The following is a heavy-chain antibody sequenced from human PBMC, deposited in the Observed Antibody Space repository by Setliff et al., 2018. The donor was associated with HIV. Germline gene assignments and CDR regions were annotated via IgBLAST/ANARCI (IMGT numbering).Heavy chain of an antibody. CDR2: IDPNRGGT. D-gene: IGHD3-22*01. J-gene: IGHJ3*02. CDR1: RYTFTDYY. Sequence: ASVKVSCKASRYTFTDYYMHWVRQAPGQGLEWMGWIDPNRGGTNYAQKFQGRVTMTRDKSISTAYLQWSRLEASDTAMYYCARRGPDFYDGRGVYPFDIWGQGAMVTVSS. CDR3: ARRGPDFYDGRGVYPFDI. V-gene: IGHV1-2*02.